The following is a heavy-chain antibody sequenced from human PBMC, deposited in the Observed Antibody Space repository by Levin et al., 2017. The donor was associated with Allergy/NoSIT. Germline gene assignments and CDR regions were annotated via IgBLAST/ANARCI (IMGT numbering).Heavy chain of an antibody. CDR3: ARGSSGNYYPRDFDY. V-gene: IGHV3-66*01. CDR1: GFTVSSKY. CDR2: IYSGGST. D-gene: IGHD1-26*01. Sequence: PGGSLRLSCAASGFTVSSKYMSWVRQAPGKGLEWVSVIYSGGSTYYADSVKGRFTISRDNSKNTLYLQMNSLRVEDTAVYYCARGSSGNYYPRDFDYWGQGTLVTVSS. J-gene: IGHJ4*02.